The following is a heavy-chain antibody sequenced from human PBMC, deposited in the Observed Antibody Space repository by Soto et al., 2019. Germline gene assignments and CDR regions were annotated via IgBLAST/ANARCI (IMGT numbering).Heavy chain of an antibody. D-gene: IGHD6-6*01. V-gene: IGHV1-69*08. CDR3: AREGSSSVFDY. CDR1: GGTFSSYT. J-gene: IGHJ4*02. Sequence: QVQLVQSGAEVKKPGSSVKVSCKASGGTFSSYTISWVRQAPGQGLEWMGRIIPILGIANYAQKFQGRVTITADKSTSTAYMELSSLRSEDTAVYYWAREGSSSVFDYWGQGTLVTVSS. CDR2: IIPILGIA.